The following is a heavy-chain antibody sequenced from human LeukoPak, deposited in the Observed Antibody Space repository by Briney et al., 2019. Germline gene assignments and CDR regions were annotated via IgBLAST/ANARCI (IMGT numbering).Heavy chain of an antibody. D-gene: IGHD2-15*01. CDR2: IYPVDSDT. Sequence: GESLKISCKGSGYSFATFWIAWVRQVPGKSLEWIGVIYPVDSDTRYSPSFQGQVTISVDKSTSTAYLQWSSLKASDTAMYYCARHSVYCSGGSCYPDYWGQGTLVTVSS. J-gene: IGHJ4*02. CDR3: ARHSVYCSGGSCYPDY. CDR1: GYSFATFW. V-gene: IGHV5-51*01.